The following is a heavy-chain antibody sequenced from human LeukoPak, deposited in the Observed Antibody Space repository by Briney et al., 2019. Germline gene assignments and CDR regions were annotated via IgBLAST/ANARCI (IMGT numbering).Heavy chain of an antibody. J-gene: IGHJ5*02. V-gene: IGHV3-74*01. CDR3: IRDFRSADL. Sequence: PGGSLRLPCVASGFTFSNYWMHWVRQPPGKGLVWVSRIYVDGRTTNYADSVKGRFTISRDNAKNTVYLEMNSLSVEDTATYYCIRDFRSADLWGQGTLVTVTS. CDR2: IYVDGRTT. CDR1: GFTFSNYW.